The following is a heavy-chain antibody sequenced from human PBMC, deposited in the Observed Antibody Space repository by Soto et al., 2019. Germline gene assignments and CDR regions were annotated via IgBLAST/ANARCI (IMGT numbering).Heavy chain of an antibody. CDR3: TKERGPDISATIIGDM. V-gene: IGHV3-48*03. CDR2: VSPSNNI. D-gene: IGHD3-10*01. CDR1: GPSSSSSE. Sequence: GGSLRLSCVTSGPSSSSSEFNWVRQAPGKGLEWISYVSPSNNIYYSSAVKGRFTISRDNARNSVYLQMSNLRVEDTALYYCTKERGPDISATIIGDMWGQGTMVTVSS. J-gene: IGHJ3*02.